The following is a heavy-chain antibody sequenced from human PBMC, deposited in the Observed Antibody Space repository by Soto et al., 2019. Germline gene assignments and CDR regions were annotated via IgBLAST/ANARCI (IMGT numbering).Heavy chain of an antibody. D-gene: IGHD2-15*01. J-gene: IGHJ6*03. Sequence: QVQLVQSGAEVKKPGSSVKVSCKASGGTFRSYTISWVRQAPGQGLEWMGRIIAIHGIANYAQKFQGRVTITADKSTSTAYMERSSLRSEDTAVYYCASPDCSGGSGYGAYNYYYYDHMDVWGKGTTVTVSS. CDR1: GGTFRSYT. CDR2: IIAIHGIA. V-gene: IGHV1-69*02. CDR3: ASPDCSGGSGYGAYNYYYYDHMDV.